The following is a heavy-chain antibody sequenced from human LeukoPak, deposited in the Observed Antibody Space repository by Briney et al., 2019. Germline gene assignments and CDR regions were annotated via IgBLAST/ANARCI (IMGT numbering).Heavy chain of an antibody. V-gene: IGHV3-74*01. CDR1: GFTFSSYW. J-gene: IGHJ2*01. CDR3: ARDVQVYWYFDL. Sequence: GGSLTLSCAASGFTFSSYWMHWVRQAPGKGLMWVSRTSPDGSGTVYADAVKGRFTISRDNAKNTLYLQMNSLTAEDTAVYYCARDVQVYWYFDLWGRGTLVTVSS. D-gene: IGHD1-1*01. CDR2: TSPDGSGT.